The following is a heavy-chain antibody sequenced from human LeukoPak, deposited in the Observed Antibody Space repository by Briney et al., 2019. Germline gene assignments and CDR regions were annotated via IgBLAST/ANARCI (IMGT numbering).Heavy chain of an antibody. CDR3: ARRRSFSTSSNWFDP. V-gene: IGHV5-51*01. Sequence: GESLKISCKGSGYSFTTDRIGWVRQMPGKGLEWMGIIYPADSDTRYSPSFQGQVIISADKSISTAYLQWSSLKASDTAIYYCARRRSFSTSSNWFDPWGQGTLVTVSS. CDR1: GYSFTTDR. CDR2: IYPADSDT. J-gene: IGHJ5*02. D-gene: IGHD6-6*01.